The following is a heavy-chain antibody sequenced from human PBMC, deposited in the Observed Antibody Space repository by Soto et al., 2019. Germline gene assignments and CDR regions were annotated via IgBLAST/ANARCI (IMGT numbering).Heavy chain of an antibody. D-gene: IGHD6-13*01. CDR3: AIPNRKAAAGNWFDP. Sequence: SETLSLTCAVYCGSFSGYYWSWIRQPPGKGLEWIGEINHRGSTNYNPSLKMRVTISVDTAKNQFSLKLSSVTAADTAVYYCAIPNRKAAAGNWFDPWGQGTLVTVSS. J-gene: IGHJ5*02. CDR2: INHRGST. CDR1: CGSFSGYY. V-gene: IGHV4-34*01.